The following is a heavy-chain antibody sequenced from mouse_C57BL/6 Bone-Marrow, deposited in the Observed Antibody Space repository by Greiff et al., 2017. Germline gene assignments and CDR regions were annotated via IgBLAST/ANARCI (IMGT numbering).Heavy chain of an antibody. CDR2: IDPSDSYT. V-gene: IGHV1-69*01. D-gene: IGHD6-1*01. Sequence: VKLQQPGAELVMPGASVKLSCKASGYTFTSYWMHWVKQRPGQGLEWIGEIDPSDSYTNYNQKFKGKSTLTVDKSSSTAYMQLSSLTSEDSAFYYCSTSLFSRFAYWGQGTLVTVSA. CDR1: GYTFTSYW. J-gene: IGHJ3*01. CDR3: STSLFSRFAY.